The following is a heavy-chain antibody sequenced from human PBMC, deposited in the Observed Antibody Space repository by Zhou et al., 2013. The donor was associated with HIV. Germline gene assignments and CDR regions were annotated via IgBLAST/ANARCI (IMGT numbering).Heavy chain of an antibody. CDR3: GRGPYYSNAPGGPLDI. J-gene: IGHJ3*02. Sequence: QVKLVQSGAAVKKPGSSLKVSCKASGGTFNKFAINWVRQAPGQGLEWLGGIIPMYGTPNYAQKFQGRVTITADKSTSTSYLELRSPRSEDTALYYCGRGPYYSNAPGGPLDIWGQGTWVTISS. V-gene: IGHV1-69*14. CDR2: IIPMYGTP. CDR1: GGTFNKFA. D-gene: IGHD1-26*01.